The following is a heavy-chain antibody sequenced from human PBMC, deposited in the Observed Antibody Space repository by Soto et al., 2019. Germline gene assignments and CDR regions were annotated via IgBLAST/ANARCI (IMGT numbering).Heavy chain of an antibody. CDR1: GYTLTRYY. CDR2: VNYDGGST. J-gene: IGHJ4*02. V-gene: IGHV1-46*01. Sequence: GASVKVSCKASGYTLTRYYVHWVRQAPGQGLEWMGIVNYDGGSTIYAQKFQGRVTMTRDTSTSTVYMELSSLRSEDTAVYYCARSGGPGSFDYWGQGXLVTVYS. CDR3: ARSGGPGSFDY. D-gene: IGHD3-10*01.